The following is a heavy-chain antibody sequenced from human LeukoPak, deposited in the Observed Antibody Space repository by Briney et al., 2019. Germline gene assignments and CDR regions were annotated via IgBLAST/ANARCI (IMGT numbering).Heavy chain of an antibody. Sequence: ASVEVSCKASGYTFTSYAMNWVRQAPGQGLEWMGWINTNTGNPTYAQGFTGRFVFSLDTSVSTAYLQISSLKAEDTAVYYCARGYSSSWYVPLYYYYYMDVWGKGTTVTVSS. J-gene: IGHJ6*03. CDR3: ARGYSSSWYVPLYYYYYMDV. V-gene: IGHV7-4-1*02. D-gene: IGHD6-13*01. CDR2: INTNTGNP. CDR1: GYTFTSYA.